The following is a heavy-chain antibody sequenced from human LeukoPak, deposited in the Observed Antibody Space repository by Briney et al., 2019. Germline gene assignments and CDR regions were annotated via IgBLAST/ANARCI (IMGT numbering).Heavy chain of an antibody. D-gene: IGHD3-16*01. Sequence: GGSLRLSCAASGSTFSAYAMSWVRQAPGKGLEWVAAIGANGNNIFYRDSVRGRFTISRDNSKNTLYLQMSRLGADDTALYYCVKETIVRAAYFDSWGQGTLVTVSS. V-gene: IGHV3-23*01. CDR3: VKETIVRAAYFDS. J-gene: IGHJ4*02. CDR2: IGANGNNI. CDR1: GSTFSAYA.